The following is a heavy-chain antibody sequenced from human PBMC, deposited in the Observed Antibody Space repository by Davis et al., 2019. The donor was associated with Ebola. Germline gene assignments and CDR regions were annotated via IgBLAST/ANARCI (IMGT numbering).Heavy chain of an antibody. D-gene: IGHD2-2*01. CDR2: ISYDGSNK. CDR1: GFTFSSYA. Sequence: PGGSLRLSCAASGFTFSSYAMHWVRQAPGKGLEWVAVISYDGSNKYYADSVKGRFTISRDNSKNTLYLQMNSLRAEDTAVYYCARGDIGYCSSTSCLRWAFDIWGQGTMVTVSS. CDR3: ARGDIGYCSSTSCLRWAFDI. J-gene: IGHJ3*02. V-gene: IGHV3-30-3*01.